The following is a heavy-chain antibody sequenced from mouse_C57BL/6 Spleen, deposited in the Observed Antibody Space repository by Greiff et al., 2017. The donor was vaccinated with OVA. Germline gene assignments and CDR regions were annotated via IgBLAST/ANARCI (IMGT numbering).Heavy chain of an antibody. D-gene: IGHD2-3*01. Sequence: QLQQSGAELVKPGASVKLSCKASGYTFTEYTIHWVKQRSGQGLEWIGWFYPGSGSIKYNEKFKDKATLTADKSSSTVYMELSRLTSEDSAVYFCARHEEGTYDGYYIAWFAYWGQGTLVTVSA. CDR3: ARHEEGTYDGYYIAWFAY. J-gene: IGHJ3*01. CDR2: FYPGSGSI. CDR1: GYTFTEYT. V-gene: IGHV1-62-2*01.